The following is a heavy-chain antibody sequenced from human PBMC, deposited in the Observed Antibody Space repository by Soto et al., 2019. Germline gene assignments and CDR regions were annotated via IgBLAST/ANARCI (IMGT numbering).Heavy chain of an antibody. CDR1: GFTFSSYA. D-gene: IGHD3-3*01. J-gene: IGHJ4*02. CDR3: AKDEGITIFGVVITPFDY. V-gene: IGHV3-23*01. Sequence: GGSLRLSCAASGFTFSSYAMSWVRQAPGKGLEWVSAISGSGGSTYYADSVKGRFTISRDNSKNTLYPQMNSLRAEDTAVYYCAKDEGITIFGVVITPFDYWGQGTLVTVSS. CDR2: ISGSGGST.